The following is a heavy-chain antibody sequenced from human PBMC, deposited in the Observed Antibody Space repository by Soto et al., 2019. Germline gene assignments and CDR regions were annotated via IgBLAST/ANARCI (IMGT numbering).Heavy chain of an antibody. CDR2: IYYSGST. CDR1: GGSISRYY. J-gene: IGHJ4*02. CDR3: AREGRYESRGSTFDY. Sequence: SETLSLTCTVSGGSISRYYWSWIRQPPGKGLEWIGYIYYSGSTNYNPSLKSRVTISVDTSKNQFSLKLSSVTAADTAVYYCAREGRYESRGSTFDYWGQGTLVTVSS. V-gene: IGHV4-59*01. D-gene: IGHD3-16*01.